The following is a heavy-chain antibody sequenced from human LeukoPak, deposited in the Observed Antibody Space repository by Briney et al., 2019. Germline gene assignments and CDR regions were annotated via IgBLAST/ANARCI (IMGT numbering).Heavy chain of an antibody. CDR1: GGSISSGDYY. CDR3: ARSTSSGWFFHPTFDY. D-gene: IGHD6-19*01. CDR2: IYYSGST. J-gene: IGHJ4*02. Sequence: KPSQTLSLTCTVSGGSISSGDYYWSWIRQPPGKGLEWIGYIYYSGSTYYNPSLKSRVTISVDTSKNQFSLKLSSVTAADTAVYYCARSTSSGWFFHPTFDYWGQGTLVTVSS. V-gene: IGHV4-30-4*01.